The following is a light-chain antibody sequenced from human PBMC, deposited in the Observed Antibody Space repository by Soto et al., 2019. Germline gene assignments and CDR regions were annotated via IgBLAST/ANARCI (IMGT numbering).Light chain of an antibody. CDR2: EVS. Sequence: QSALTQPASVSGSPGQSITISCTGTSSDVGTYKYVSWYQQHPGKAPKLILFEVSSRPSGVSRRFSGSKYGDRASLTISGLHPEDDADYFCSSHSSSDPLRVFGGGTNLTVL. CDR1: SSDVGTYKY. J-gene: IGLJ3*02. CDR3: SSHSSSDPLRV. V-gene: IGLV2-14*01.